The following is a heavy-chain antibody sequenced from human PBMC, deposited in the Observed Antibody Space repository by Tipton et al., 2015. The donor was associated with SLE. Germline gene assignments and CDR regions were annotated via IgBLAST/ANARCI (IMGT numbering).Heavy chain of an antibody. V-gene: IGHV4-39*07. CDR1: GGSIGSSSYY. CDR2: IYYSGST. Sequence: TLSLTCTVSGGSIGSSSYYWGWIRQPPGKGLEWIGSIYYSGSTYYNPSLKSRVTISVDTSKNQFSLKLSSVTAADTAVYYCARGRSWFDPWGQGTLVTVSS. CDR3: ARGRSWFDP. J-gene: IGHJ5*02.